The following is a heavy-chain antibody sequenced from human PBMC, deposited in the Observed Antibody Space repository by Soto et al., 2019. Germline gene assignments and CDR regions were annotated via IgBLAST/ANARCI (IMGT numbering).Heavy chain of an antibody. D-gene: IGHD2-2*02. V-gene: IGHV1-69*06. CDR3: AREGRGKKAGYNGLVSLGY. CDR1: GSRFSNYV. J-gene: IGHJ4*02. Sequence: QVQLVQSGAEVKTPGSSLKVSCKVSGSRFSNYVISWVRQAPGHGLEWLGRIIPIFNSTKYAQNFQGRVTITADISTSTASLELSSLRSDDTAVYYCAREGRGKKAGYNGLVSLGYWGQGTLVTVSS. CDR2: IIPIFNST.